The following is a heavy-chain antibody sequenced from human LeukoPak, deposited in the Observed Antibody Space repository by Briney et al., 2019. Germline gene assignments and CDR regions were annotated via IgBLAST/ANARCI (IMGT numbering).Heavy chain of an antibody. V-gene: IGHV4-59*08. J-gene: IGHJ4*02. CDR2: IYYSGST. Sequence: SGTLSLTCAVSGASISSYFWSWIRQPPGTGLEWIGYIYYSGSTNYNPSLKSRVTISMDTSKTQFSLRLSSVTAADTAVYYCARGYYYFDYWGQGTLVTVSS. CDR1: GASISSYF. CDR3: ARGYYYFDY. D-gene: IGHD2-15*01.